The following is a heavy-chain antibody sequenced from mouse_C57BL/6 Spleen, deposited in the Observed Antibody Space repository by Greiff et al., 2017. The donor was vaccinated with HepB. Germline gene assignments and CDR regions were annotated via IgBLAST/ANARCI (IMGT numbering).Heavy chain of an antibody. V-gene: IGHV5-17*01. CDR1: GFTFSDYG. Sequence: EVQLVESGGGLVKPGGSLKLSCAASGFTFSDYGMHWVRQAPEKGLEWVAYISSCSSTIYYADTVKGRYTISRDNAKNTLFLEMTSLRSEDTAMYSCEWEGYYGGSFWYFEVWGTGTTVTVSS. J-gene: IGHJ1*03. CDR3: EWEGYYGGSFWYFEV. CDR2: ISSCSSTI. D-gene: IGHD1-1*01.